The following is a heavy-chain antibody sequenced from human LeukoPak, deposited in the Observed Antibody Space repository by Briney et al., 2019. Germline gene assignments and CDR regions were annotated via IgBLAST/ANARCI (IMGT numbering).Heavy chain of an antibody. V-gene: IGHV3-33*01. Sequence: QPGRSLRLSCAASGFTFSSYVMHWVRQAPGKGLEWVAVIWYDGSTEYYADSVKGRFTISRDSSRNTLYLQMNSLRAEDTAVYYCARDYNYYFFNWGQGTLVTVSS. CDR3: ARDYNYYFFN. J-gene: IGHJ4*02. D-gene: IGHD5-24*01. CDR1: GFTFSSYV. CDR2: IWYDGSTE.